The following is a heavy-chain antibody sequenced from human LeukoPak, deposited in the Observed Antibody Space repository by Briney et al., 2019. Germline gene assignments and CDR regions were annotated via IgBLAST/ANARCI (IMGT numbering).Heavy chain of an antibody. J-gene: IGHJ4*02. CDR3: ARGLEVLGVLFDY. V-gene: IGHV3-53*01. CDR1: GFTFSSNY. Sequence: GGSLRLSCAASGFTFSSNYMSLVRQAPGKGLEWVSVIYSGGNTYYADSVKGRFTISRDNSKNTLYLQMNRLRAEDTAVYYCARGLEVLGVLFDYWGQGTLVTVSS. CDR2: IYSGGNT. D-gene: IGHD3-10*01.